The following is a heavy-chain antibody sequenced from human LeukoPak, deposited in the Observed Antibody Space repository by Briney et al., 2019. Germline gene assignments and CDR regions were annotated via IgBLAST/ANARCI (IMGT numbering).Heavy chain of an antibody. CDR2: ISGSGGST. D-gene: IGHD5-24*01. V-gene: IGHV3-23*01. CDR3: AKRGRDGYNYPFDY. J-gene: IGHJ4*02. Sequence: GGSLRLSCAASGFTFSSYAMSWVRQAPGKVLEWVSAISGSGGSTYYADSVKGRFTISRDNSKNTLYLQMNSLRAEDTAVYYCAKRGRDGYNYPFDYWGQGTLVAVSS. CDR1: GFTFSSYA.